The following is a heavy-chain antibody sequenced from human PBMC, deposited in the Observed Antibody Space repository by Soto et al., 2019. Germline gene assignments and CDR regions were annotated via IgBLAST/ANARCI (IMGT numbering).Heavy chain of an antibody. D-gene: IGHD6-6*01. CDR2: ISWNSGSI. V-gene: IGHV3-9*01. CDR3: AKDMGPGIAARGGAGYDY. Sequence: SLKISCAASGFTFDDYAMHWVRQAPGKGLEWVSGISWNSGSIGYADSVKGRFTISRDNAKNSLYLQMNSLRAEDTALYYCAKDMGPGIAARGGAGYDYWGQGTLVTVSS. J-gene: IGHJ4*02. CDR1: GFTFDDYA.